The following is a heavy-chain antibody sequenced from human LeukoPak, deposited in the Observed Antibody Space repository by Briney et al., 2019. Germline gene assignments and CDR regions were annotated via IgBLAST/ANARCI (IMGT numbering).Heavy chain of an antibody. CDR3: ARRTLTGTMGDY. CDR1: GYTFTSYG. Sequence: ASVKVSCKASGYTFTSYGISWVRQAPGQGLEWMGWISAYNGNTSYAQELQGRVTMTTDTSTSTAYMELRSLRSDDTAVYYCARRTLTGTMGDYWGQGTLVTVSS. D-gene: IGHD1-20*01. V-gene: IGHV1-18*01. J-gene: IGHJ4*02. CDR2: ISAYNGNT.